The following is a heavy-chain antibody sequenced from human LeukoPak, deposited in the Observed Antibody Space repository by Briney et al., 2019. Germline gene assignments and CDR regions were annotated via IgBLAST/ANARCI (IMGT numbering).Heavy chain of an antibody. J-gene: IGHJ4*02. CDR3: AKDYSRYFLDYFDY. Sequence: PGGSLRLSCAAYGFSLSGYWMSWVRQAPGKGLEWVARLHADGNEKYFVHSVKGRFTVSRDNAKNSLYLQMNSLRVEDTAVYYCAKDYSRYFLDYFDYWGQGTLVTVSS. CDR2: LHADGNEK. V-gene: IGHV3-7*01. D-gene: IGHD1-26*01. CDR1: GFSLSGYW.